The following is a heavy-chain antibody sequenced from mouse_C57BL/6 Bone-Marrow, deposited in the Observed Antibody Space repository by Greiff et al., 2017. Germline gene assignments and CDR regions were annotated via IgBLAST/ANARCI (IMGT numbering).Heavy chain of an antibody. Sequence: DVKLVESGGGLVQPKGSLKLSCAASGFSFNTYAMNWVRQAPGKGLEWVARIRSKSNNYATYYADSVKDRFTISRDDSESMLYLQMNNLKTEDTAMYYCVTTVGYFDYWGQGTTLTVSS. V-gene: IGHV10-1*01. D-gene: IGHD1-1*01. CDR1: GFSFNTYA. CDR3: VTTVGYFDY. CDR2: IRSKSNNYAT. J-gene: IGHJ2*01.